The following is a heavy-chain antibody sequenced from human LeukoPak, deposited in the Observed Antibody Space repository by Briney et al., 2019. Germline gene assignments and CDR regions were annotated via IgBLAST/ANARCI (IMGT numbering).Heavy chain of an antibody. CDR3: ATDYYGSGSYSPQAFDI. J-gene: IGHJ3*02. CDR2: FDPEDGET. CDR1: GYTLTELS. Sequence: EASVEVSCKVSGYTLTELSMHWVRQAPGKGLEWMGGFDPEDGETIYAQKFQGRVTMTEDTSTDTAYMELSSLRSEDTAVYFCATDYYGSGSYSPQAFDIWGQGTMVTVSS. D-gene: IGHD3-10*01. V-gene: IGHV1-24*01.